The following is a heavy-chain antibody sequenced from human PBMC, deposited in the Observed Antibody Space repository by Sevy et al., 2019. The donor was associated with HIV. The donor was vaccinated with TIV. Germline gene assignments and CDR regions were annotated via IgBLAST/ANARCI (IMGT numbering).Heavy chain of an antibody. Sequence: GGSLRLSCAASGFTFSSYAMHWVRQAPGKGLEWVAVISYDGSNKYYADSVKGRFTISRDNSKNTLYLQMNSLRAEDTAVYYCARLPGGGYDSHALDIRGQGTMVTVSS. J-gene: IGHJ3*02. CDR3: ARLPGGGYDSHALDI. CDR2: ISYDGSNK. CDR1: GFTFSSYA. V-gene: IGHV3-30-3*01. D-gene: IGHD5-12*01.